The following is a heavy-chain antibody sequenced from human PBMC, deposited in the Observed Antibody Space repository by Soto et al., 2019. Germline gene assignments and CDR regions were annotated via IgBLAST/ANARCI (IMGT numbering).Heavy chain of an antibody. CDR1: GFTFSSYP. D-gene: IGHD1-7*01. V-gene: IGHV3-23*01. J-gene: IGHJ4*02. Sequence: LRLSCASSGFTFSSYPMSWVRQAPGKGLEWVSAVSAGGTNIYYLDSVRGRFTMSRDNSKNTLFLQMDSLRAEDTALYYCARARMIGTAYFDSWGQGTLVTVSS. CDR3: ARARMIGTAYFDS. CDR2: VSAGGTNI.